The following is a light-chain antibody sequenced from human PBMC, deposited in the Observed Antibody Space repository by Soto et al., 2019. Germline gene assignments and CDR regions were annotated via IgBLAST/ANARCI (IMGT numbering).Light chain of an antibody. CDR1: QSVSSN. CDR2: GAS. Sequence: EIVMTQSPATLSVSPGERATLSCRASQSVSSNLAWYQQKPGQAPRLLIYGASTRATGIPARFSGSGSGTEVTLTISSRQSEEYAVYYCQQYNNWPPYTFGQGTTLEIK. J-gene: IGKJ2*01. V-gene: IGKV3-15*01. CDR3: QQYNNWPPYT.